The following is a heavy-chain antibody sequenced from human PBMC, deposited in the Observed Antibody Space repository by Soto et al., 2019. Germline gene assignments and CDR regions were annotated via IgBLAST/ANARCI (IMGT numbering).Heavy chain of an antibody. D-gene: IGHD3-10*01. CDR1: GYTFTSYG. V-gene: IGHV1-18*04. CDR2: ISAYNGNT. Sequence: QVQLVQSGAEVKKPGASVKVSCKASGYTFTSYGISWVRQAPGQGLEWMGWISAYNGNTNYAQTLQGRVTMTTDTSTSTAYMELRSLRSDDTAVYYCARDFQVLLWFGELPHFDYWGQGNLVTVSS. J-gene: IGHJ4*02. CDR3: ARDFQVLLWFGELPHFDY.